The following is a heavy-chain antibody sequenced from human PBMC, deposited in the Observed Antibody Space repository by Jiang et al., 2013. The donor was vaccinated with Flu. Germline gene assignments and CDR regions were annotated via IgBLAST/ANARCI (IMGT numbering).Heavy chain of an antibody. CDR1: GDSINGGDYY. CDR3: AKVYSDNYLSFDP. CDR2: VYYTGYS. J-gene: IGHJ5*02. D-gene: IGHD5-24*01. V-gene: IGHV4-30-4*08. Sequence: SGPGLVKPSQTLSLTCSVSGDSINGGDYYWGWLRRPPGKGLEWIGNVYYTGYSYFNPSLESRPSISLDTSENQFSLRLRSVTAADTAVYYCAKVYSDNYLSFDPWGQGMLVTVSS.